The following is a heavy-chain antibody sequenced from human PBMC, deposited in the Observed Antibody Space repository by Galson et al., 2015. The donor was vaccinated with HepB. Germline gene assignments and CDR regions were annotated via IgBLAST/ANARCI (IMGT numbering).Heavy chain of an antibody. D-gene: IGHD3-16*01. V-gene: IGHV5-51*03. J-gene: IGHJ6*03. CDR2: IFPGDSDT. Sequence: SGAEVKKPGGSLKISCKASGYSFTTHWIGWVRQMPGKGLEWMGIIFPGDSDTRYSPSFQGQVTMSVDKSISTAYLQWSSLKAADTAMYYCARLGGGMTTSLYYYYYMDVWGQGTTVTVSS. CDR3: ARLGGGMTTSLYYYYYMDV. CDR1: GYSFTTHW.